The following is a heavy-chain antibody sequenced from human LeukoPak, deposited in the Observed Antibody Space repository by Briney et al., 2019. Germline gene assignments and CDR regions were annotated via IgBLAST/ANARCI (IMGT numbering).Heavy chain of an antibody. V-gene: IGHV3-21*01. Sequence: GGSLRLSCATSGFPFSSYNMNWVRQAPGKGLEWVSSISSSSSYIYYADSVKGRFTISRDNAKNSLYLQMNSLRAEDTAVYYCARDRNACSGGSCYGGFDYWGQGTLVTVSS. CDR3: ARDRNACSGGSCYGGFDY. J-gene: IGHJ4*02. CDR2: ISSSSSYI. D-gene: IGHD2-15*01. CDR1: GFPFSSYN.